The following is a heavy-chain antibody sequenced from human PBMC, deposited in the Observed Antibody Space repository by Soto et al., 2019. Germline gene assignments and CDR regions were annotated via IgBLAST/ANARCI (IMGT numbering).Heavy chain of an antibody. CDR1: CYTFTSNG. J-gene: IGHJ6*02. V-gene: IGHV1-18*01. CDR3: ARDNPFYCSSTSCPDYYYYGMDV. Sequence: SVKVSLEASCYTFTSNGSSWVRPPPGQGLAWMGWISAYNGNTNYAQKLQGRVTMTTVTSTSTAYMELRSLRSDDTAVYYCARDNPFYCSSTSCPDYYYYGMDVWGQGTTVTVSS. D-gene: IGHD2-2*01. CDR2: ISAYNGNT.